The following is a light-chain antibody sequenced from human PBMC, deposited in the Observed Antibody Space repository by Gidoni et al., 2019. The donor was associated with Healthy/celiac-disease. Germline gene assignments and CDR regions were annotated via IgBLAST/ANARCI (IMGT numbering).Light chain of an antibody. CDR1: QSVNSN. CDR2: GAS. Sequence: EIVMTQSPATLSVSPWERATLSCRASQSVNSNLAWYQQKPGQAPRLLIYGASTRATGIPARFSGSGSGTEFTLTISSLQSEDFAVYYCQQYNNWPPWTFGQGTKVEIK. CDR3: QQYNNWPPWT. J-gene: IGKJ1*01. V-gene: IGKV3-15*01.